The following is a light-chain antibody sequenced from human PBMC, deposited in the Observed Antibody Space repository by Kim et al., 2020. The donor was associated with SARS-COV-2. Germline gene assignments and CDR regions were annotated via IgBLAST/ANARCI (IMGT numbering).Light chain of an antibody. Sequence: FSPERRSTHCWSTQRVGSTSLAYYQQPSDAAPSVLIYDASSRTTVIPTMFGCSWSVTDFTLTISILHAEDFADYCCQHSNSSPLTFGRGTRVDIK. V-gene: IGKV3-11*01. CDR1: RVGSTS. CDR2: DAS. CDR3: QHSNSSPLT. J-gene: IGKJ4*01.